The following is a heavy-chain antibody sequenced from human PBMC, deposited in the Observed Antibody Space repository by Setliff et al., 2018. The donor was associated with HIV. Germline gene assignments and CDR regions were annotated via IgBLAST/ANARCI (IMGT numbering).Heavy chain of an antibody. CDR2: IYSGGSST. J-gene: IGHJ3*02. V-gene: IGHV3-23*03. CDR1: GFRFGDYA. Sequence: GGSLRLSCTASGFRFGDYALTWVRQAPGKGLEWVSLIYSGGSSTYYADSVKGRFTISRDNSKNSLYLQMNSLRAEDTAVYYCARDIRKNMVQWGAFDIWGQGTMVT. D-gene: IGHD1-26*01. CDR3: ARDIRKNMVQWGAFDI.